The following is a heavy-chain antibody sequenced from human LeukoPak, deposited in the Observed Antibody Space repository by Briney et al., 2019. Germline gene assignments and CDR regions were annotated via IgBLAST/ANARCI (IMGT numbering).Heavy chain of an antibody. V-gene: IGHV3-30*18. D-gene: IGHD5-12*01. CDR2: ISFDGSNK. J-gene: IGHJ4*02. CDR3: AKNSGFDYYFDY. CDR1: GFNFNNYG. Sequence: GGSLRLSCAASGFNFNNYGIHWVRQAPGKGLEWVAFISFDGSNKYYADSVKGRFTISRDNFKNTRYMQMNRLRADDTAVYYCAKNSGFDYYFDYWGQGTLVTVSS.